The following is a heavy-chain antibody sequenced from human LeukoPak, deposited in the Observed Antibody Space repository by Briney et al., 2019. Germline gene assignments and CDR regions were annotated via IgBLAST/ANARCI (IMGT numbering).Heavy chain of an antibody. Sequence: KTSETLSLTCAVYGGSFSGYYWTWIRKPPGKGLEWFGVINHSGSTNYNPSLKSRVTISVDTSENQFSLKLSSVTAADAAVYYCARGRRSGIAAPQLVSGYVYWGQGTLVTVSS. D-gene: IGHD6-6*01. CDR3: ARGRRSGIAAPQLVSGYVY. J-gene: IGHJ4*02. CDR1: GGSFSGYY. V-gene: IGHV4-34*01. CDR2: INHSGST.